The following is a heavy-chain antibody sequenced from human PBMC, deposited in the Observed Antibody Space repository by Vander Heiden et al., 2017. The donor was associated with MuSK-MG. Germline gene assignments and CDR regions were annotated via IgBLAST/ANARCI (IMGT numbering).Heavy chain of an antibody. Sequence: QLQLQESGPGLVKSPGTLSLTCTISGGSINSLTDFCGWFRQPPGRGLAWIANIDYRGSASYNPSLKSRVTISRDPSKSQFSLRLSSVTAADTAVYYCARLKKGDFYYSYYMDVWGKGTSVTVSS. CDR1: GGSINSLTDF. J-gene: IGHJ6*03. V-gene: IGHV4-39*01. D-gene: IGHD2-21*02. CDR3: ARLKKGDFYYSYYMDV. CDR2: IDYRGSA.